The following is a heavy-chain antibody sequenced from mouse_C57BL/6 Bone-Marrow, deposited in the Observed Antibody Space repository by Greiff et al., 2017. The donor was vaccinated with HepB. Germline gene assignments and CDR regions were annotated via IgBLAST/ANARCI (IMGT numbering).Heavy chain of an antibody. J-gene: IGHJ1*03. D-gene: IGHD1-1*01. CDR3: ARSGIYYLYFDV. CDR1: GYTFTNYW. CDR2: IYPGGGYT. V-gene: IGHV1-63*01. Sequence: VNVVESGAELVRPGTSVKMSCKASGYTFTNYWIGWAKQRPGHGLEWIGDIYPGGGYTNYNEKFKGKATLTADKSSSTAYMQFSSLTSEDSAIYYCARSGIYYLYFDVWGTGTTVTVSS.